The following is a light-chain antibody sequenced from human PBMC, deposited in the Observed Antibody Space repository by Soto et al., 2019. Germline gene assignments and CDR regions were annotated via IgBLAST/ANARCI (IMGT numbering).Light chain of an antibody. Sequence: QAVVTQPASVSGSPGQSITISCTGTSTDVGAYNFVSWYQQYPGKAPKLMIYDVNYRPPGISYRFSGSKSGNTASLIISGLQTEDEADYYCSSYTTTSTVLFGGGTQLTVL. V-gene: IGLV2-14*01. CDR3: SSYTTTSTVL. J-gene: IGLJ2*01. CDR1: STDVGAYNF. CDR2: DVN.